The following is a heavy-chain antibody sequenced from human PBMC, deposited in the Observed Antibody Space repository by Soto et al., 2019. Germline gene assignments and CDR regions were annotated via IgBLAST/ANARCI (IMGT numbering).Heavy chain of an antibody. D-gene: IGHD6-13*01. J-gene: IGHJ6*02. Sequence: GGSLRLSCAASGFTFSSYSMNWVRQAPGKGLEWVSSISSSSSYIYYADSVKGRFTISRDNAKNSLYLQMNSLRAEDTAVYYCARESQQLVDGGAYYYYGMDVWGQGTTVTVSS. CDR2: ISSSSSYI. V-gene: IGHV3-21*01. CDR3: ARESQQLVDGGAYYYYGMDV. CDR1: GFTFSSYS.